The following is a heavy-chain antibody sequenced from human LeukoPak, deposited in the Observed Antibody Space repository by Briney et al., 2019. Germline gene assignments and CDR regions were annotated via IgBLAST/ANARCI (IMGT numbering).Heavy chain of an antibody. J-gene: IGHJ4*02. D-gene: IGHD6-13*01. V-gene: IGHV1-2*02. CDR2: INPNSGGT. CDR3: ARGVGYSSSNPYYFDY. Sequence: ASVKVSCKASGYTFTGSYMHWVRQAPGQGLEWMGWINPNSGGTNYAQKFQGRVTMTRDTSISTAYMELSRLRSDDTAVYYCARGVGYSSSNPYYFDYWGQGTLVTVSS. CDR1: GYTFTGSY.